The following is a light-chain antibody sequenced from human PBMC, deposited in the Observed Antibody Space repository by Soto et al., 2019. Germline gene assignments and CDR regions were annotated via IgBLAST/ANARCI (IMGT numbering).Light chain of an antibody. J-gene: IGKJ1*01. Sequence: IQMTQSRSTLSASVGDTVTITCRASQSISVSLAWYQQKPGKAPNLLIYDASTLQGGVPSRFSGSGSGTEFTLTVTSLQPEDFATYFCQQYDKYSTFGHGTKVDIK. CDR2: DAS. CDR1: QSISVS. V-gene: IGKV1-5*01. CDR3: QQYDKYST.